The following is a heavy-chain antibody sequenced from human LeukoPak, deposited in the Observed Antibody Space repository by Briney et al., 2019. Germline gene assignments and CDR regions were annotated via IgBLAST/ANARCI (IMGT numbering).Heavy chain of an antibody. Sequence: GGSLRLSCAASGFTFSSYEMNWVRQAPGKGLVWVSRINSDGSSTSYADSVKGRFTISRDNAKNTLYLQMNSLRAEDTAVYYCARSPTFRGWFDPWGQGTLVTVSS. J-gene: IGHJ5*02. D-gene: IGHD2/OR15-2a*01. CDR3: ARSPTFRGWFDP. CDR2: INSDGSST. V-gene: IGHV3-74*01. CDR1: GFTFSSYE.